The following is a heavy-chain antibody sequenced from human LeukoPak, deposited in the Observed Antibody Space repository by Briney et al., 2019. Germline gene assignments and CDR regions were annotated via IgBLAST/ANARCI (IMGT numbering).Heavy chain of an antibody. D-gene: IGHD3-22*01. CDR2: IYSSGST. Sequence: PSETLSLTCRVSGVSISSGSNYWGWIRQPPGKTLEWIGSIYSSGSTYYNSSLKSRVIILIDTAKNHFSLNLSSVTAADTAVYYCAREPKYYYDSSGYPTVDYWGQGTLVTVSS. J-gene: IGHJ4*02. CDR3: AREPKYYYDSSGYPTVDY. V-gene: IGHV4-39*07. CDR1: GVSISSGSNY.